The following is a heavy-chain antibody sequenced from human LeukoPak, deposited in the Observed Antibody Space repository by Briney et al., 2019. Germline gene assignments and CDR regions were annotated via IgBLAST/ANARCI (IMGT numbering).Heavy chain of an antibody. V-gene: IGHV4-39*01. Sequence: SETLSLTCTVSGGSISSSSYYWGWIRQPPGKGLEWIGSIYYSGSTYYNPSLKSRVTISVDTSKNQFSLKLSSVTAADTAVYYCARHAGFRGYSYGYPRPPTSNNWFDPWGQGTLVTVSS. J-gene: IGHJ5*02. D-gene: IGHD5-18*01. CDR2: IYYSGST. CDR3: ARHAGFRGYSYGYPRPPTSNNWFDP. CDR1: GGSISSSSYY.